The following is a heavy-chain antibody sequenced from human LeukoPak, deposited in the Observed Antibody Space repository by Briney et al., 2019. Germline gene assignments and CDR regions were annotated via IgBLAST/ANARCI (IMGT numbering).Heavy chain of an antibody. V-gene: IGHV1-46*01. Sequence: ASVKVSCKASAYTFTSYYIHWVRQAPGQGLKWMGIINPSGSSTTYAQKFQGRVTMTRDTSTSTVYMELSSLRSEDTAVYYCARAAPGESLDYWGQGTLVTVSS. CDR1: AYTFTSYY. CDR3: ARAAPGESLDY. D-gene: IGHD3-10*01. CDR2: INPSGSST. J-gene: IGHJ4*02.